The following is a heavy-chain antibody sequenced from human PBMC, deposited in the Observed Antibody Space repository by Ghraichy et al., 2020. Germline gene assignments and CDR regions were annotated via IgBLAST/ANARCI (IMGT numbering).Heavy chain of an antibody. CDR3: AKPLDPVVVPAAPLMDV. Sequence: GESLNISCAASGFTFSSYAMSWVRQAPGKGLEWVSAISGSGGSTYYADSVKGRFTISRDNSKNTLYLQMNSLRAEDTAVYYCAKPLDPVVVPAAPLMDVWGQGTTVTVSS. J-gene: IGHJ6*02. CDR1: GFTFSSYA. D-gene: IGHD2-2*03. CDR2: ISGSGGST. V-gene: IGHV3-23*01.